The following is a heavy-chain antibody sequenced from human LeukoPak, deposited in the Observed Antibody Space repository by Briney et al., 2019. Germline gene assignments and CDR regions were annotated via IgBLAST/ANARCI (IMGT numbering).Heavy chain of an antibody. CDR2: IKEDGGET. CDR1: GFTFSSYA. V-gene: IGHV3-7*01. CDR3: ARDRPRGTGIHYDWFDR. Sequence: QPGGSLRLSCAASGFTFSSYAMSWIRQAPGKGLQWVANIKEDGGETYYVDSVKGRFTIFRDNAKNSLYLQMNSLRVEDTAFYYCARDRPRGTGIHYDWFDRWGQGTLVTVSS. D-gene: IGHD1-26*01. J-gene: IGHJ5*02.